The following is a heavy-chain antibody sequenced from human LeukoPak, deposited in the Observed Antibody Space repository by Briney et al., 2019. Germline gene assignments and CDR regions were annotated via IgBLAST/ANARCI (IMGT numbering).Heavy chain of an antibody. CDR3: ARGYSSSFKRYFDY. V-gene: IGHV1-2*02. CDR1: GYTFTGYY. CDR2: INPNSGAT. Sequence: GASVKVSCKASGYTFTGYYIHWVRQAPGQGLEWMGWINPNSGATNYAQNFQGRVTMARDTSISTTYTELSRLRSDDTAVYYCARGYSSSFKRYFDYWGQGALVTVSS. D-gene: IGHD6-13*01. J-gene: IGHJ4*02.